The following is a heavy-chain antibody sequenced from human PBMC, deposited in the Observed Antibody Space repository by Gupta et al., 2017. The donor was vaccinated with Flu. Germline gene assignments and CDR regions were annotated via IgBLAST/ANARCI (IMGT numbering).Heavy chain of an antibody. V-gene: IGHV4-39*01. Sequence: YYWAGIGQSPGKGLEWIGRSKDSGSTYYSPSLKSRGTLFVDTSTNHCSLKRSSMTIADTAVYVGARQAAWRGEWAYDLWGRGTLVTVSS. CDR1: YY. CDR2: SKDSGST. J-gene: IGHJ2*01. CDR3: ARQAAWRGEWAYDL. D-gene: IGHD3-10*01.